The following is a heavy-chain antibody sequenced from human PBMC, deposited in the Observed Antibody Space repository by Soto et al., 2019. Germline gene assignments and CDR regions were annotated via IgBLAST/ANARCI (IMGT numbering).Heavy chain of an antibody. J-gene: IGHJ6*02. D-gene: IGHD3-22*01. Sequence: QVQLVQSGAEVKKPGSSVKVSCKASGGTFSSYAISWVRQAPGQGLEWMGGIIPIFGTANYAQKFQGRVTITAEESTSRAAMKLSSLRSRDTDVYYCATLTYYYDGSGYYYRIDYYYYYGMDVWGQATTVTVSS. V-gene: IGHV1-69*01. CDR2: IIPIFGTA. CDR3: ATLTYYYDGSGYYYRIDYYYYYGMDV. CDR1: GGTFSSYA.